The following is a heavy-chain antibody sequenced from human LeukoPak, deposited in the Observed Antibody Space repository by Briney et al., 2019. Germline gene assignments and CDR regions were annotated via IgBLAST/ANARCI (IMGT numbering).Heavy chain of an antibody. J-gene: IGHJ4*02. CDR2: ISDGGDTA. V-gene: IGHV3-23*01. CDR3: AKTQGFFDH. Sequence: GGSLRLSCAASGLTFSNNGMTWVRQAPGKGMEWVTGISDGGDTAYDAGSVKGRFTVSRDNSKNILYLQMNSLRAEDTAIYYCAKTQGFFDHWGQGSLVTVSS. CDR1: GLTFSNNG.